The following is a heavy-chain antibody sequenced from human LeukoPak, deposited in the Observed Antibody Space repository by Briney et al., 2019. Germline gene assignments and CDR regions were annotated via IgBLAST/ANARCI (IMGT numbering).Heavy chain of an antibody. Sequence: GGSLRLSCAASGFTFSSAWMNWVRQAPGKGLEWVGRIKSETDGGTTDYAAPVKGTFTISRDDSENTLYLQMNSLKTEDTAVYYCAKDGPTYGMDVWGQGTTVTVSS. CDR3: AKDGPTYGMDV. CDR1: GFTFSSAW. CDR2: IKSETDGGTT. J-gene: IGHJ6*02. V-gene: IGHV3-15*07.